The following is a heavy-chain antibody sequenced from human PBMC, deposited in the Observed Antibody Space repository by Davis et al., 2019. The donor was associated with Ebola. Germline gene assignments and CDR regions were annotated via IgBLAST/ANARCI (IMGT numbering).Heavy chain of an antibody. CDR1: GGSISSSSYY. V-gene: IGHV4-61*01. CDR3: ARGGIVVVPAAIIDYYYYYGMDV. CDR2: IYYSGST. Sequence: GSLRLSCTVSGGSISSSSYYWSWIRQPPGKGLEWIGYIYYSGSTNYNPSLKSRVTISVDTSKNQFSLKLSSVTAADTAVYYCARGGIVVVPAAIIDYYYYYGMDVWGQGTTVTVSS. D-gene: IGHD2-2*01. J-gene: IGHJ6*02.